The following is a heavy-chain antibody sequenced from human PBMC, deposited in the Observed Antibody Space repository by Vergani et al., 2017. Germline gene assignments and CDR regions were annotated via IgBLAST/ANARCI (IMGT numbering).Heavy chain of an antibody. V-gene: IGHV4-34*01. CDR2: INHSGST. D-gene: IGHD2-2*02. J-gene: IGHJ6*02. CDR3: ARADACSSTSCYTTYYYYYYGMDV. Sequence: QVQLQQWGAGLLKPSETLSLTCAVYGGSFSGYYWSWIRQPTGKGLEWIGEINHSGSTNYNPSLKSRVTISVDTSKNQFSLKLSSVTAADTAVYYCARADACSSTSCYTTYYYYYYGMDVWGQGTTVTVSS. CDR1: GGSFSGYY.